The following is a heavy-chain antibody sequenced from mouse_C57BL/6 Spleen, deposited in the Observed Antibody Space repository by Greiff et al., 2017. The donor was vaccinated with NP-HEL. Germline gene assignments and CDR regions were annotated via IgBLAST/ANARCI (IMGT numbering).Heavy chain of an antibody. V-gene: IGHV1-26*01. CDR3: ARRGLRRGCDY. D-gene: IGHD2-2*01. Sequence: EVQLQQSGPELVKPGASVKISCKASGYTFTDYYMNWVKQSHGKSLEWIGDINPNNGGTSYNQKFKGKATLTVDKSSSTAYMELRSLTSEDSAVYYCARRGLRRGCDYWGQGTTLTVSS. CDR1: GYTFTDYY. CDR2: INPNNGGT. J-gene: IGHJ2*01.